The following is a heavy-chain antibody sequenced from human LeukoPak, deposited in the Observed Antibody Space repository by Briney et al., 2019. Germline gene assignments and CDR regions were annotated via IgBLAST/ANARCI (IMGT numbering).Heavy chain of an antibody. CDR2: INPSNGDT. CDR1: GYTFPGYY. CDR3: ATGRYYYDSSGYSLPFLDY. D-gene: IGHD3-22*01. V-gene: IGHV1-2*02. J-gene: IGHJ4*02. Sequence: ASVKVSCKASGYTFPGYYIHWVRQAPGQGLEWMGWINPSNGDTNYAQNLQGRVTMTRDTSISTAYMELSRLRSDDTAVFYCATGRYYYDSSGYSLPFLDYWGQGTQVTVSS.